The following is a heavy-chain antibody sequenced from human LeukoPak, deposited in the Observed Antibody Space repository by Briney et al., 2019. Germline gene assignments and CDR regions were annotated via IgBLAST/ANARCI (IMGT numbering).Heavy chain of an antibody. CDR3: AKDQVGATGY. V-gene: IGHV3-30*18. Sequence: PGGSLRLSCAASGFTFSSYGMHWVRQAPGKGLEGVAVISYDGSNKYYADSVKGRFTISRDNSKNTLYLQMNSLRAEDTAVYYCAKDQVGATGYWGQGTLVTVSS. CDR1: GFTFSSYG. CDR2: ISYDGSNK. D-gene: IGHD1-26*01. J-gene: IGHJ4*02.